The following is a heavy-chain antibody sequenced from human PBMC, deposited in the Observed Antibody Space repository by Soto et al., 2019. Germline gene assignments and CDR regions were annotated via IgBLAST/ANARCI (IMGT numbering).Heavy chain of an antibody. D-gene: IGHD1-7*01. V-gene: IGHV6-1*01. Sequence: QSLSLTCAISGESVSSISVAWIWIRLSPSRGLEWLARTYYRSRWYNDYAVSVRSRITVNPDTSKNQFSLQLTSVTPEDTAVYYCAGTTSHQWYYMDVWGKGTTVTVSS. J-gene: IGHJ6*03. CDR3: AGTTSHQWYYMDV. CDR1: GESVSSISVA. CDR2: TYYRSRWYN.